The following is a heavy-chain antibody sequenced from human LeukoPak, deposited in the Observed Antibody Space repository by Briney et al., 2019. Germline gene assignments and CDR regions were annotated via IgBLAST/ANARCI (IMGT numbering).Heavy chain of an antibody. CDR1: GFTSSSYA. CDR3: AAGLIMVTAFDY. V-gene: IGHV3-23*01. J-gene: IGHJ4*02. D-gene: IGHD2-21*02. Sequence: GGSLRLSCAASGFTSSSYAMSWVRQAPGKGLEWVSGISGSGGSTYHADSVKGRFTISRDNAKNTLYLHMNSLRGEDTAVYYCAAGLIMVTAFDYWGQGTLVTVSS. CDR2: ISGSGGST.